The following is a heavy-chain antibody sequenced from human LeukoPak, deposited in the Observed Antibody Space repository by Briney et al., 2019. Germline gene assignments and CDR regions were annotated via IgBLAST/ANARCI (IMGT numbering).Heavy chain of an antibody. CDR1: GGSISSYY. Sequence: SETLSLTCTVSGGSISSYYWSWIRQPPGKGLEWIGYIYYSGSTNYNPSLKSRVTISVDTSKNQFSLKLSSATAADTAVYYCARYYDFWSGYYNWFDPWGQGTLVTVSS. CDR2: IYYSGST. CDR3: ARYYDFWSGYYNWFDP. V-gene: IGHV4-59*01. J-gene: IGHJ5*02. D-gene: IGHD3-3*01.